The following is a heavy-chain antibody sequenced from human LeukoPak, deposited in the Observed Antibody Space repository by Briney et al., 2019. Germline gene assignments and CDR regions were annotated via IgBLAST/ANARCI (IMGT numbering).Heavy chain of an antibody. J-gene: IGHJ4*02. D-gene: IGHD6-19*01. V-gene: IGHV3-66*01. CDR1: GFTVSSNY. Sequence: GGSLRLSCAASGFTVSSNYMSWVRQAPGKGLEWVSVIYSGGSTYYADSVKGRFTISRGNSKNTLYLQMNSLRAEDTAVYYCARDPLNIAVAGRDYWGQGTLVTVSS. CDR3: ARDPLNIAVAGRDY. CDR2: IYSGGST.